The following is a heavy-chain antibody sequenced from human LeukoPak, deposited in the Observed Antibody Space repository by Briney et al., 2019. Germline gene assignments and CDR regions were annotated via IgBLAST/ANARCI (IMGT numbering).Heavy chain of an antibody. CDR2: IYQSGTT. CDR1: GGSISSSTYY. Sequence: SETLSLTCTVSGGSISSSTYYWGWIRQPPGKGLEWIGTIYQSGTTYYNPSLKSRVTISVDTSKNQFSLKLSSVTAADTAVYYCASSNWLRDANFDSWGQGTLVTVSS. CDR3: ASSNWLRDANFDS. J-gene: IGHJ4*02. D-gene: IGHD6-13*01. V-gene: IGHV4-39*01.